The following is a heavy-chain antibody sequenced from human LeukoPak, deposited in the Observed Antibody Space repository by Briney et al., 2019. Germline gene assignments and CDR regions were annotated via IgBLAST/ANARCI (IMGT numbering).Heavy chain of an antibody. Sequence: GGSLRLSCSASGFIFSPYAMHWVRQAPGKGLEYVSSISSEGKTTFYADSVKGRFTISRDNSKNMLYLQMNSLRPEDTAVYYCVKDRWVDHWGQGTLVTVSS. CDR2: ISSEGKTT. J-gene: IGHJ5*02. V-gene: IGHV3-64D*06. CDR1: GFIFSPYA. CDR3: VKDRWVDH.